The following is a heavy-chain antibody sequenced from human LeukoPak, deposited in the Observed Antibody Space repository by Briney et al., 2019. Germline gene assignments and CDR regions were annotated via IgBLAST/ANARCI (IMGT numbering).Heavy chain of an antibody. CDR2: ISGSGGST. V-gene: IGHV3-23*01. Sequence: GGSLRLSCTASGFTFGSYALSWVRQAPGKGLEWVSGISGSGGSTWYADSVKGRFTISRDNSKSTLCLQMNSLRAEDTAVYYCAKQLGYCSDGSCYFPYWGQGTLVTVSS. D-gene: IGHD2-15*01. J-gene: IGHJ4*02. CDR3: AKQLGYCSDGSCYFPY. CDR1: GFTFGSYA.